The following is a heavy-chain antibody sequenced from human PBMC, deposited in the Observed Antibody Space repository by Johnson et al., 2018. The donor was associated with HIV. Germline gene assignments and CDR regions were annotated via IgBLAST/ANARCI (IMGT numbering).Heavy chain of an antibody. CDR1: GFTFSSYD. V-gene: IGHV3-13*01. CDR3: ARAVARWSAFDS. CDR2: IGTAGDT. J-gene: IGHJ3*01. Sequence: VQLVESGGGLVQPGGSLRLSCAASGFTFSSYDMHWVRQATGKGLEWVSAIGTAGDTYYPGSVKGRFTISRENAKNSLYLQMNSLRAGDTAVYYCARAVARWSAFDSWGQGTMVTVSS. D-gene: IGHD2-15*01.